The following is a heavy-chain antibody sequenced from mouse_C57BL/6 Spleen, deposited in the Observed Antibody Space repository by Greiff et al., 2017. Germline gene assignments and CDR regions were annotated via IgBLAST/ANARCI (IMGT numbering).Heavy chain of an antibody. CDR2: IRNKANGYTT. V-gene: IGHV7-3*01. Sequence: DVKLVESGGGLVQPGGSLSLSCAASGFTFTDYYMSWVRQPPGKALEWLGFIRNKANGYTTEYSASVKGRFTISRDNSQSILYLQMKALRAEDSATYYCARYRGGGGLDWYFDVWGTGTTVTVSS. J-gene: IGHJ1*03. CDR3: ARYRGGGGLDWYFDV. D-gene: IGHD6-1*01. CDR1: GFTFTDYY.